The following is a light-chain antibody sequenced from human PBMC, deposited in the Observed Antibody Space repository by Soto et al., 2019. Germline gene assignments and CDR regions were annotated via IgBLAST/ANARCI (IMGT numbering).Light chain of an antibody. CDR2: SDT. CDR1: NIGSKS. V-gene: IGLV3-21*01. Sequence: SYVLTQPPSVSVAPGETARISCGGNNIGSKSVHWDQQKPGQAPVLVIYSDTDLPPVIPERFSGSNSANMATLTISRVEAGDEADYYCQVWDSGSAHVLFGGGTKLTVL. J-gene: IGLJ2*01. CDR3: QVWDSGSAHVL.